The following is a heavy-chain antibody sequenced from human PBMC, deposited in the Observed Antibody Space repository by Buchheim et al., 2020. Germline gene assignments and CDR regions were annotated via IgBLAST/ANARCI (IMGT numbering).Heavy chain of an antibody. CDR3: ARESDGSGKIFDY. CDR2: IWYDGSNK. CDR1: GFTFSSYG. Sequence: QVQLVESGGGVVQPGRSLRLSCAASGFTFSSYGMHWVRQAPGKGLQWVAVIWYDGSNKYYADSVKGRFTISRDNSKNTLYLQMNSLRAEDTAVYYCARESDGSGKIFDYWGQGTL. V-gene: IGHV3-33*01. D-gene: IGHD3-10*01. J-gene: IGHJ4*02.